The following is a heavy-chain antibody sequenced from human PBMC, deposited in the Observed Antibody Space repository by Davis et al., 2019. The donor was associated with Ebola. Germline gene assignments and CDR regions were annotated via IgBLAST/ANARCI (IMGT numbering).Heavy chain of an antibody. CDR3: AKGGSGWPSDYSYGMGV. V-gene: IGHV3-23*01. CDR2: IGGSGDST. Sequence: GGSLRLSCAASGFTFSSYAMNWVRQAPGKGLEWVSSIGGSGDSTYYADSVKGRFTISRDNSKNTLYLQMNSLRVEDTAVYYCAKGGSGWPSDYSYGMGVWGKGTTVTVSS. D-gene: IGHD6-19*01. J-gene: IGHJ6*04. CDR1: GFTFSSYA.